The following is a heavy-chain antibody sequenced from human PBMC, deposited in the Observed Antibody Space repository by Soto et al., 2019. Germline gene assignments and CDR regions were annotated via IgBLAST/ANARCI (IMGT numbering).Heavy chain of an antibody. J-gene: IGHJ6*02. CDR2: ISAYNGNT. CDR1: GYTFTSYG. V-gene: IGHV1-18*01. D-gene: IGHD3-3*01. CDR3: ARCGGGYYDSSYYYGMDV. Sequence: ASVKVSCKASGYTFTSYGISWVRQAPGQGLEWMGWISAYNGNTNYAQKLQGRVTMTTDTSTSTAYMELRSLRSDDTAVYYCARCGGGYYDSSYYYGMDVWGQGTTVTVSS.